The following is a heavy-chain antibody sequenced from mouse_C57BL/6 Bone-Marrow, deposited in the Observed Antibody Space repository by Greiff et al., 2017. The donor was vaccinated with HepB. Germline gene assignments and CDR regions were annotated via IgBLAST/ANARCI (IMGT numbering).Heavy chain of an antibody. J-gene: IGHJ1*03. CDR2: IHPNSGST. V-gene: IGHV1-64*01. D-gene: IGHD2-3*01. Sequence: QVQLQQPGAELVKPGASVKLSCKASGYTFTSYWMHWVKQRPGQGLEWIGMIHPNSGSTNYNEKFKGKATLTVDKSSSTAYMQLSSLTSEDSAVYYCARVGWLLRYFDVWGTGTTVTVSS. CDR3: ARVGWLLRYFDV. CDR1: GYTFTSYW.